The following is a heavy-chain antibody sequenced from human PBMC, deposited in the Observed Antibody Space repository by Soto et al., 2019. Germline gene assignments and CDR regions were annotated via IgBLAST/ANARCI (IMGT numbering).Heavy chain of an antibody. D-gene: IGHD3-10*01. CDR3: ARVGHITMVRGVIQNPPGAIDY. CDR2: INPSGGST. CDR1: GYTFTSYY. J-gene: IGHJ4*02. V-gene: IGHV1-46*01. Sequence: GASVKVSCKASGYTFTSYYMHWVRQAPGQGLEWMGIINPSGGSTSYAQKFQGRVTMTRDTSTSTVYMELSSLRSEDTAVYYCARVGHITMVRGVIQNPPGAIDYWGQGTLVTVPQ.